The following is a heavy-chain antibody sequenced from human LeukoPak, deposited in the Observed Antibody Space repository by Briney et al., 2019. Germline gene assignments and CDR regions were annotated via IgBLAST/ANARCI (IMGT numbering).Heavy chain of an antibody. D-gene: IGHD2/OR15-2a*01. CDR1: GFTFSNAW. CDR2: IKAKTDGGTT. CDR3: ATDVPSPLSQIDY. V-gene: IGHV3-15*01. Sequence: GGSLRLSCAASGFTFSNAWMSWLRQAPGKGLEWVARIKAKTDGGTTDYAAPVKGRFTISRDDSMNTLYLQMDSLKTGDTAVYYCATDVPSPLSQIDYWGQGTPVTVSS. J-gene: IGHJ4*02.